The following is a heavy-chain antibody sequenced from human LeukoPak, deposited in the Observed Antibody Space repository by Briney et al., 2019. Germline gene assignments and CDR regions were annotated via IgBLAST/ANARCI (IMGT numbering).Heavy chain of an antibody. J-gene: IGHJ5*02. CDR3: ARQKFHWFDP. CDR1: GFTFSSYA. CDR2: ISYDGSNK. V-gene: IGHV3-30*04. Sequence: GGSLRLYCAASGFTFSSYAMHWVRQAPGKGLEWVAVISYDGSNKYYADSVKGRFTISRDNSKNTLYLQMNSLRAEDTAVYYCARQKFHWFDPWGQGTLVTVSS.